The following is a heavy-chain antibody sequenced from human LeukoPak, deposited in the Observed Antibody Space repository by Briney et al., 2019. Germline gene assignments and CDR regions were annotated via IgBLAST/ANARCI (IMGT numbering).Heavy chain of an antibody. J-gene: IGHJ4*02. CDR2: IKQDGGEK. D-gene: IGHD2-2*01. CDR3: ARVQPRYCSSSTCHYDY. Sequence: PGGSLRLSCAASGFTFNTYWMSWVRQAPGKGLEWVANIKQDGGEKYYVDSVKGRFNISRDNAENSMFLQMNSLRAEDTAVYYCARVQPRYCSSSTCHYDYWGQGTLVTVSS. V-gene: IGHV3-7*05. CDR1: GFTFNTYW.